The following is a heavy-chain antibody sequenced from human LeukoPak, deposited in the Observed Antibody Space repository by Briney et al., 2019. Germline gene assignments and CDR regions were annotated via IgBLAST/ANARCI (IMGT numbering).Heavy chain of an antibody. D-gene: IGHD5-12*01. Sequence: GGSLRLSCSASGFTFSSYAMHWVRQAPGKGLEYVSAISSNGGSTYYADSVKGRFTISRDNSKNTLYLQMSSLRAEDTAVYYCVKGIVATISYFDYWGQGSLVAVS. CDR1: GFTFSSYA. CDR3: VKGIVATISYFDY. CDR2: ISSNGGST. V-gene: IGHV3-64D*06. J-gene: IGHJ4*02.